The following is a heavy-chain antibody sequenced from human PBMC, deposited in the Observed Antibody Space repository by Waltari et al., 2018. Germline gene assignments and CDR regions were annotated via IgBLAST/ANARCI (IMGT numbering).Heavy chain of an antibody. CDR1: GFTFSSYW. J-gene: IGHJ6*02. Sequence: EVQLVESGGGLVQPGGSLRLSCAASGFTFSSYWMSWVRQAPGKGLEWVANIKQDGSEKYYVDSGKGRFTSSRANAKNSLYLQMNSLRAEDTAVYYCASYYDSSGYYPYYYYGMDVWGQGTTVTVSS. V-gene: IGHV3-7*01. CDR3: ASYYDSSGYYPYYYYGMDV. CDR2: IKQDGSEK. D-gene: IGHD3-22*01.